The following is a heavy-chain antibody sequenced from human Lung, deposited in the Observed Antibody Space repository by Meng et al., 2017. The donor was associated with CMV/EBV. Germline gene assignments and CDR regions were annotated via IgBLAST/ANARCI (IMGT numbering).Heavy chain of an antibody. J-gene: IGHJ6*02. D-gene: IGHD3-3*01. V-gene: IGHV3-48*04. CDR2: ISSSSSTI. CDR3: ARGGITIFGVVTRVMDG. CDR1: GFTFSSYS. Sequence: GGSXRLXCAASGFTFSSYSMNWVRQAPGKGLEWVSYISSSSSTIYYADSVKGRFTISRENAKNSLYLQMKSLRAEETAVYYCARGGITIFGVVTRVMDGWGQGXTVTVSS.